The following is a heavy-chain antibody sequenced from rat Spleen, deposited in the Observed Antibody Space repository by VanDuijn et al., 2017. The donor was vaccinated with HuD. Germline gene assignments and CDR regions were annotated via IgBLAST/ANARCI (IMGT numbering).Heavy chain of an antibody. CDR1: GFPFSDYG. J-gene: IGHJ3*01. CDR3: ARDYGRFGY. Sequence: EVQLVESGGGLVQPGRSLQLPCVASGFPFSDYGMNWIRQPPGKGLEWIAYISGNSGTIYYADTVKGRFTISRDNAKNTLYLRLSSLRSEDTALYYCARDYGRFGYWGQGTLVTVSS. CDR2: ISGNSGTI. D-gene: IGHD1-11*01. V-gene: IGHV5-34*01.